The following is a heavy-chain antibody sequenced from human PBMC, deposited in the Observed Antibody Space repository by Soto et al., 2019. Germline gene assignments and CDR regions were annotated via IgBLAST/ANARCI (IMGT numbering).Heavy chain of an antibody. D-gene: IGHD6-13*01. CDR3: ARGQIAAVRNFDY. V-gene: IGHV4-34*01. Sequence: PSETLSLTCAVYGGSFSGYYWSWIRQPPGKGLEWIGEINHSGSTNYNPSLKSRVTISVDTSKNQFSLKLSSVTAADTAVYYCARGQIAAVRNFDYWGQGTLVTVSS. J-gene: IGHJ4*02. CDR1: GGSFSGYY. CDR2: INHSGST.